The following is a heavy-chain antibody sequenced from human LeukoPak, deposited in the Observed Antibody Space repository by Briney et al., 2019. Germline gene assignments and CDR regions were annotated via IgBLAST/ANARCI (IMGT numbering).Heavy chain of an antibody. CDR2: IKSKIDGGTT. CDR3: TTIRGFCSGRSCLGY. D-gene: IGHD2-15*01. J-gene: IGHJ4*02. Sequence: GGSLRLSCAASGFIFSSYAMSWVRQAPGKGLEWVGRIKSKIDGGTTDYAAPVKGRFTISRDDSKNTLYLQMNSLKSEDTAVYYCTTIRGFCSGRSCLGYWGQGTLVTVSS. CDR1: GFIFSSYA. V-gene: IGHV3-15*01.